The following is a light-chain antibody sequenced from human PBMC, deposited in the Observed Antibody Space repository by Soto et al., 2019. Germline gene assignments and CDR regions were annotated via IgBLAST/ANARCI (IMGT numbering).Light chain of an antibody. CDR3: QKYDERPPNLS. Sequence: EIVMTQSPATLSVSPGERATLSCRASQSVSTNLAWYQQKPGQAPRLLIYAASVRATGIPARFSGSGSGTEFTLTISSLQSEDFAVYYCQKYDERPPNLSFVGGTKVEIK. CDR2: AAS. J-gene: IGKJ4*01. V-gene: IGKV3-15*01. CDR1: QSVSTN.